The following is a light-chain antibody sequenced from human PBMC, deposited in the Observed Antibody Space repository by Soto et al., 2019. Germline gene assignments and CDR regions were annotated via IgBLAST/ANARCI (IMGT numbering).Light chain of an antibody. CDR2: GAS. Sequence: IVLTQSPGTLSLSPGERATLSCRASQSVSSSYLAWYQEKPGQAPRLLMYGASSRATGIPDRFSGSGSGTDFTLTISRLEPEDFAVYYCQQYGSSGTFGQGTKVDIK. V-gene: IGKV3-20*01. CDR3: QQYGSSGT. J-gene: IGKJ1*01. CDR1: QSVSSSY.